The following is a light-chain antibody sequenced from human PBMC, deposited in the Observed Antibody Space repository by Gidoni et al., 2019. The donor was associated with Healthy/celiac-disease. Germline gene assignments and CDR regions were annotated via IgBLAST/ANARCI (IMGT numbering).Light chain of an antibody. CDR1: ALPKQY. Sequence: SYDLTQPPSLSVCPGQTDRITCSGDALPKQYAYWYQQKPCQAPMMVLYKDSERPSEIPERFSGSSSGTTVTLTISGVQAEEEADYYCQSADSSGTYGVFGGGTKLTVL. V-gene: IGLV3-25*02. CDR2: KDS. CDR3: QSADSSGTYGV. J-gene: IGLJ3*02.